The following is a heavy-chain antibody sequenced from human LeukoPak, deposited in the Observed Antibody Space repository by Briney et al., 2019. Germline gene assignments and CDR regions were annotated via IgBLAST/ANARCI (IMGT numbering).Heavy chain of an antibody. V-gene: IGHV3-74*01. CDR1: GFTFSNYA. CDR3: ARGGRYDLLTGYSPYYFDS. Sequence: QPGGSLRLSCAASGFTFSNYAMTWVRQAPGKGLEWISRIDGYGSSTSYADSVKGRFTISRDSAKNTVYLQMNSLRAEDTAIYYCARGGRYDLLTGYSPYYFDSWGRGTLVTVSS. CDR2: IDGYGSST. D-gene: IGHD3-9*01. J-gene: IGHJ4*02.